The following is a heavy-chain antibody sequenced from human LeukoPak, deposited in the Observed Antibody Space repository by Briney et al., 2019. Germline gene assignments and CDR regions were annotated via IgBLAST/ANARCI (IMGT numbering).Heavy chain of an antibody. CDR2: IKQDGSEK. CDR1: GFTFSSYW. J-gene: IGHJ4*02. Sequence: GGSLRLSCAASGFTFSSYWMSWVRQAPGKGLEWVANIKQDGSEKYYVDSVKGRFTIARDNAKNSLYLQMNSLGAEDTAIYYCVRDRGTYRPIDYWGQGTLVTVSS. D-gene: IGHD1-26*01. CDR3: VRDRGTYRPIDY. V-gene: IGHV3-7*03.